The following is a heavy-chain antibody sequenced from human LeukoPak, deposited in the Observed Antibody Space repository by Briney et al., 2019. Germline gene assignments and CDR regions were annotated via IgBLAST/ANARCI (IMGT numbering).Heavy chain of an antibody. CDR2: IRRDGSQK. Sequence: GGSLRLSCAASGFPFSLFWMTWLRQAPGKGLEWVANIRRDGSQKNYADSVKGRFTISRDNAKNSLYLQMNSLRAEDTAVYYCARVRGYSGYQTYYYYYMDVWGKGTTVTVSS. V-gene: IGHV3-7*01. D-gene: IGHD5-12*01. J-gene: IGHJ6*03. CDR3: ARVRGYSGYQTYYYYYMDV. CDR1: GFPFSLFW.